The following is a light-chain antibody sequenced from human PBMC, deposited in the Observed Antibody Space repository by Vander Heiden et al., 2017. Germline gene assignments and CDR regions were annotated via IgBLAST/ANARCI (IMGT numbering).Light chain of an antibody. V-gene: IGKV3-15*01. Sequence: EILLTQSPATLSVSPGERATLSCRASQSVSSNLAWYQQKPGQAPRLLIYGASTRATGIPARFSGSGSGIEFTLTISSLQSEDFAVYYCQQYNNWPPYTFGQGTKLEIK. CDR3: QQYNNWPPYT. J-gene: IGKJ2*01. CDR1: QSVSSN. CDR2: GAS.